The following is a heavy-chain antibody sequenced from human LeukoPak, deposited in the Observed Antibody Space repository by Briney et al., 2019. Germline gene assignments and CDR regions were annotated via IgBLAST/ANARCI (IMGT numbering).Heavy chain of an antibody. V-gene: IGHV4-34*01. D-gene: IGHD6-6*01. J-gene: IGHJ6*03. CDR1: GGSFSGYY. Sequence: SETLSLTCAVYGGSFSGYYWSWIRQPPGKGLEWIGEINHSGSTNYNPSLKSRVTISVDTSKNQFSLKLSSVTAADTAVYYCARGGRYSSSSWYGYYYYMDVWGKGTTVTVSS. CDR2: INHSGST. CDR3: ARGGRYSSSSWYGYYYYMDV.